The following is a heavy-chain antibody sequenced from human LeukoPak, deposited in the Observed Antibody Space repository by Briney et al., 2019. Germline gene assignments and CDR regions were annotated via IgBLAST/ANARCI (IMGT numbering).Heavy chain of an antibody. CDR1: GFTFSNHW. CDR2: LNQDGSEK. D-gene: IGHD1-26*01. V-gene: IGHV3-7*01. Sequence: GGSLRLSCAASGFTFSNHWMSWVRQAPGRGLEWVANLNQDGSEKYYVDSVKGRFTISRDNAKNSLYLQMNSLRDEDTAVYYCARQWRELQLGYWGQGTLVTVSS. J-gene: IGHJ4*02. CDR3: ARQWRELQLGY.